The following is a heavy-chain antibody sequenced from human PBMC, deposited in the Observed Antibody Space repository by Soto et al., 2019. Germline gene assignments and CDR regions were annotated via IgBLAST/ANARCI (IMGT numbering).Heavy chain of an antibody. CDR2: ISAYNGNT. Sequence: QVPLVQSGAEVKKPGASVKVSCKASGYTFTSYGISWVRQAPGQGLEWMGWISAYNGNTNYAQKLQGRVTMTTETSTSTAYMELRSLRSDDTAVYYCARVVITFGGVILPPFDYWGQGTLVTVSS. J-gene: IGHJ4*02. V-gene: IGHV1-18*04. CDR3: ARVVITFGGVILPPFDY. D-gene: IGHD3-16*01. CDR1: GYTFTSYG.